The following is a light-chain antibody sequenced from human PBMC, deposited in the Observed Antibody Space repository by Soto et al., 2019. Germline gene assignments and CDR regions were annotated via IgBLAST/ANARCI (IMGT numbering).Light chain of an antibody. Sequence: IVMTQSPATLSLSPGERATLSWRASQSVSSNLAWYQQKPGQAPRLLIYDASTRATGLPARLSGSGSGTEFTLTVSSLQSEDFAVYYCQQYKNWPLITFGQGTRLEIK. CDR3: QQYKNWPLIT. CDR1: QSVSSN. J-gene: IGKJ5*01. V-gene: IGKV3-15*01. CDR2: DAS.